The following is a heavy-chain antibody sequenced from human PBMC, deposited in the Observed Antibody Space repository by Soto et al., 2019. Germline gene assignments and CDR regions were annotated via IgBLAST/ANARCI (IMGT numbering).Heavy chain of an antibody. CDR1: GFTFSNYA. J-gene: IGHJ4*02. CDR2: ITGSGGGT. V-gene: IGHV3-23*01. D-gene: IGHD6-13*01. CDR3: AKRPLTAAGFDY. Sequence: PGGALRLSFAASGFTFSNYAMTWVRQAPGKGLEWVSVITGSGGGTYFVDSVKGRFTISRDNSKNTVYLQMNSLRAEDTAVYYCAKRPLTAAGFDYWGQGTLVTVSS.